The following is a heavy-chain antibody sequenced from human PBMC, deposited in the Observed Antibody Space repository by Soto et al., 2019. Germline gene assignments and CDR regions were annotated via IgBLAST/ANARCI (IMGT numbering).Heavy chain of an antibody. Sequence: QVQLVESGGGVVQPGTSLRLSCAASGFLFRNYAMHWVRQSPAKGLEWLAVISFDRANIFYAGAAKGRFTIYRDSSTQTLYQQSHRLRPACTGIYFCARAPYGVYIFDSWGQGTQVTLSS. CDR2: ISFDRANI. CDR3: ARAPYGVYIFDS. D-gene: IGHD2-8*01. J-gene: IGHJ4*02. V-gene: IGHV3-30-3*01. CDR1: GFLFRNYA.